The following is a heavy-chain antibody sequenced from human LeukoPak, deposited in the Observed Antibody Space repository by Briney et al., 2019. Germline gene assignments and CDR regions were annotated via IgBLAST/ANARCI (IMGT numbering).Heavy chain of an antibody. CDR3: ARGYDFWSDFYRPKRGNDAFDI. CDR1: GYTFTNYG. D-gene: IGHD3-3*01. CDR2: TSTYDNNT. J-gene: IGHJ3*02. Sequence: PVASVKVSCKASGYTFTNYGVNWVRQAPGQGLQWMGWTSTYDNNTHYAQNLQGRVTMTTDTSTTTAYMELRSLRSDDTAVYYCARGYDFWSDFYRPKRGNDAFDIWGQGTMVTVSS. V-gene: IGHV1-18*01.